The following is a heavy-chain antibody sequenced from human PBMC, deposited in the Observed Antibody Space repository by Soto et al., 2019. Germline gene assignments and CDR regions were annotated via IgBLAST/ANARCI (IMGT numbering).Heavy chain of an antibody. V-gene: IGHV4-31*03. D-gene: IGHD2-15*01. Sequence: QVQLQESGPGLVKPSQTLSLTCTVSGDSISSGGYYWSWIRQHPGKGLEWIGYIYYSGSTYYNPCLKSRVIISVDTSKNQFSLKLSSVTAADTAVYYCARGSTVAAILFDYWGQGTLVTVSS. CDR2: IYYSGST. CDR1: GDSISSGGYY. J-gene: IGHJ4*02. CDR3: ARGSTVAAILFDY.